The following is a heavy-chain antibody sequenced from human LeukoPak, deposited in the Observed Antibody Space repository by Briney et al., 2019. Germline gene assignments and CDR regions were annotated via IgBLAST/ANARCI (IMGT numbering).Heavy chain of an antibody. V-gene: IGHV1-46*01. Sequence: ASVKVSCKASGYTFTSYYMHWVRQAPGQGLEWMGIINPSGGSTSYAQKFQGRVTMTRDNSKNTLYLQMNSLRAEDTAVYYCAKTSRWYYDSSGYYVDYWGQGTLVTVSS. CDR2: INPSGGST. CDR3: AKTSRWYYDSSGYYVDY. D-gene: IGHD3-22*01. J-gene: IGHJ4*02. CDR1: GYTFTSYY.